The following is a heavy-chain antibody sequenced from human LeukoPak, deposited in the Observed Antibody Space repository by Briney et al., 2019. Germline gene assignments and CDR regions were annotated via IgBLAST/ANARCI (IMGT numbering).Heavy chain of an antibody. CDR1: GFTFGSFS. Sequence: GGSLRLSCAASGFTFGSFSMNWVRQAPGKGLEWVSFINSGSTSIYYADSVKGRFTISRDNSKNTLYLQMNSLRAEDTAVYYCAKDGDVLLWFGEAPWGQGTLVTVSS. CDR3: AKDGDVLLWFGEAP. V-gene: IGHV3-48*01. J-gene: IGHJ5*02. D-gene: IGHD3-10*01. CDR2: INSGSTSI.